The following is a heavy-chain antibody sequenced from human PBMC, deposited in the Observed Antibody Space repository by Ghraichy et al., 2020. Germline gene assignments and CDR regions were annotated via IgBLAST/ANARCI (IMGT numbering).Heavy chain of an antibody. CDR1: GFTFSTYW. J-gene: IGHJ3*02. CDR2: IKQDGSEI. CDR3: ARVAGKGGQKNPFEI. Sequence: GGSLRLSCAASGFTFSTYWMTWVRQAPGKGLEWVANIKQDGSEIHYVDSVKGRFTISRDNAEKSLYLQMNSLRAEDTALYYCARVAGKGGQKNPFEIWGQGTXVTVSS. V-gene: IGHV3-7*03.